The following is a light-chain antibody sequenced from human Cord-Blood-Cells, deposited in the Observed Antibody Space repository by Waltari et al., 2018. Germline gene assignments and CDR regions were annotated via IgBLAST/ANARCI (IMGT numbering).Light chain of an antibody. CDR2: EVS. CDR3: SSYTSSSTVV. Sequence: QSALTQPASVSGSPGQSITISCTGTSSDVGGYNYVSGYQQHPGKAPKLMIYEVSNRPSGVSNRFSDSKSGNTASLTISGLQAEDEADYYCSSYTSSSTVVFGGGTKLTVL. J-gene: IGLJ2*01. CDR1: SSDVGGYNY. V-gene: IGLV2-14*01.